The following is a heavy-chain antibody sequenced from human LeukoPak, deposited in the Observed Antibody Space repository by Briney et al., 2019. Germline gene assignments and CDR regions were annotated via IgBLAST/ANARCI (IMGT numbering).Heavy chain of an antibody. CDR1: GYTFTSYT. D-gene: IGHD3-9*01. CDR3: VRDLDWGAYDY. V-gene: IGHV1-3*03. CDR2: ISVGRGDS. Sequence: ASVKVSCKASGYTFTSYTIHWVRQAPGQSLEWMGWISVGRGDSKCSQEFQGRVTLTRDTSATTAYLEVSSLRIEDTAVYYCVRDLDWGAYDYWGQGTLVTVSS. J-gene: IGHJ4*02.